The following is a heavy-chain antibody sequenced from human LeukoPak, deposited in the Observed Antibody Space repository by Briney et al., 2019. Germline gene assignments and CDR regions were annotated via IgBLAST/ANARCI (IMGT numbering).Heavy chain of an antibody. CDR3: ARGLLPPGLYGMDV. V-gene: IGHV1-69*13. D-gene: IGHD2-15*01. J-gene: IGHJ6*02. CDR1: GYTFTSYG. CDR2: IIPIFGTA. Sequence: SVKVSCKASGYTFTSYGISWVRQAPGQGLEWMGGIIPIFGTANYAQKFQGRVTITADESTSTAYMELSSLRSEDTAVYYCARGLLPPGLYGMDVWGQGTTVTVSS.